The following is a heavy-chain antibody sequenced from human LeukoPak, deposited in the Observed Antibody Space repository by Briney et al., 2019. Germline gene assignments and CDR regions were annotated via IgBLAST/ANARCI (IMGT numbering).Heavy chain of an antibody. CDR1: GFTFSTYT. CDR3: ARLKAVAAPNDAFDI. V-gene: IGHV3-21*04. D-gene: IGHD2-15*01. CDR2: ITSSSSYI. J-gene: IGHJ3*02. Sequence: GGSLRLSCAASGFTFSTYTMNWVRQAPGKGLEWVSSITSSSSYIYYADSVRGRFTISRDNAKNLLYLQMISLRAEDTALYYCARLKAVAAPNDAFDIWGEGKLVTASS.